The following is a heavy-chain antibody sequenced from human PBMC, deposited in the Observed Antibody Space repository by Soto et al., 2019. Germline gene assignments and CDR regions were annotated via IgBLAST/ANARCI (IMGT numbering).Heavy chain of an antibody. J-gene: IGHJ4*02. Sequence: EVELVESGGGLVQPGGSLRLSCAASGFPFSTYSMSWVRQAPGKGLEWLSYISASTLTTFYADSVKGRFTISRDTAQNSLYLQMTSLRDEDTAVYYCARAPQLVAPAATGFDSWGEGTLVTVAS. CDR3: ARAPQLVAPAATGFDS. V-gene: IGHV3-48*02. CDR1: GFPFSTYS. D-gene: IGHD2-2*01. CDR2: ISASTLTT.